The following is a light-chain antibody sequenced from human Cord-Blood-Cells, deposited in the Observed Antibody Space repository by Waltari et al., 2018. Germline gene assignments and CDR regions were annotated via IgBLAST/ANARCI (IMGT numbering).Light chain of an antibody. CDR1: QSLLHSNGYNY. CDR3: RQALQTPT. Sequence: DIVMTQSPLSLPVTPGEPASISCRSSQSLLHSNGYNYLDWYLQKPGQSPQLLIYLGSNRASGVPDRFSGSGSGTDFTLKISRVEAVDIGVYYCRQALQTPTFGQGTKVEIK. V-gene: IGKV2-28*01. CDR2: LGS. J-gene: IGKJ1*01.